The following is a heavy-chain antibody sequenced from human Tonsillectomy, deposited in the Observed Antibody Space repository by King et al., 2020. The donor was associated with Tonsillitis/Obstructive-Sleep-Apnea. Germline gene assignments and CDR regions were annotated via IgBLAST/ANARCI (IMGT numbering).Heavy chain of an antibody. V-gene: IGHV3-74*01. Sequence: VQLVESGGGLVQPGGSLRLSCAASGFTFSSYWMHWVRQAPGKGLVLVSRINSDGSSTSYADFVKGRFTISRDNAKNTLYLPMNSLRAEDTAVYYCARGLGMGLFEPWGQGTLVTVSS. CDR2: INSDGSST. CDR3: ARGLGMGLFEP. CDR1: GFTFSSYW. J-gene: IGHJ5*02. D-gene: IGHD7-27*01.